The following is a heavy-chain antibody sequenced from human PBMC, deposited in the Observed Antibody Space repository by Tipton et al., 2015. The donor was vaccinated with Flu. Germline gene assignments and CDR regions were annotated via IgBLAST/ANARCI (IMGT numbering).Heavy chain of an antibody. CDR2: ISPGDSDT. J-gene: IGHJ6*02. D-gene: IGHD3-9*01. Sequence: QLVQSGAEVKKPGESLKISCKASGYSFSNYWIGWVRQMPGKSLDFMGLISPGDSDTGYSPSFRGQVTISADQSISPAYLQWSSLKAAASAKYYCVRRPRSLVAGYYYGLDVWGQGTTVTVSS. CDR3: VRRPRSLVAGYYYGLDV. CDR1: GYSFSNYW. V-gene: IGHV5-51*01.